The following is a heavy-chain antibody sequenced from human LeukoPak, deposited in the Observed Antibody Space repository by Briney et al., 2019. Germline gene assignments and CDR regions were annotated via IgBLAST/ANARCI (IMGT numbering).Heavy chain of an antibody. CDR1: GFTFSSYA. CDR2: ISYDGSNK. Sequence: GGSLRLSCAASGFTFSSYAMHWVRQAPGKGLEWVAVISYDGSNKYYADSVKGRFTISRDNSKNTLYLQMNSLRAEDTALYYCARGPPYGLRCDFLDSWGQGTQVTVSS. D-gene: IGHD3-10*01. V-gene: IGHV3-30-3*01. J-gene: IGHJ5*01. CDR3: ARGPPYGLRCDFLDS.